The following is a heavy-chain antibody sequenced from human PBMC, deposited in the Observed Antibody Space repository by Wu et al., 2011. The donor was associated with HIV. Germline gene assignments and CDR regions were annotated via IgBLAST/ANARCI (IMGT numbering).Heavy chain of an antibody. CDR2: IIPILGSV. V-gene: IGHV1-69*04. CDR1: GDIFSNFA. CDR3: ARVNLPYTVVTPGSFAFDV. Sequence: QVXLMQSGAEVKKPGSSVKVSCKSSGDIFSNFAINWVRQAPGHGLEWMGSIIPILGSVDYAPALQGRVTITADTPTNTAFMELTSLKSEDTAAYYCARVNLPYTVVTPGSFAFDVWGQGTMVTVSS. J-gene: IGHJ3*01. D-gene: IGHD4-23*01.